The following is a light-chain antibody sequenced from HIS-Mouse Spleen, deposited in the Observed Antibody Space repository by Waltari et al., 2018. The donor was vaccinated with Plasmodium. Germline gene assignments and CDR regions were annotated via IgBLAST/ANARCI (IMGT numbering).Light chain of an antibody. CDR2: DDS. CDR1: NIGSKS. V-gene: IGLV3-21*02. CDR3: QVWDSSSDHPV. Sequence: SYVLTQPPSASVAPGQTARITCGGTNIGSKSVHWYQQTPGQAPVLVVYDDSDRPSGIPERFSGSNSGNTATLTISRVEAGDEADYYCQVWDSSSDHPVFGGGTKLTVL. J-gene: IGLJ2*01.